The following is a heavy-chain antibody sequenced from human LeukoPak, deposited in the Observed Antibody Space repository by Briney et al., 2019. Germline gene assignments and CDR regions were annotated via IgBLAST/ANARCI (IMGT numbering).Heavy chain of an antibody. CDR2: ISSSGSTI. V-gene: IGHV3-48*03. CDR1: GFTFSSYE. J-gene: IGHJ4*02. D-gene: IGHD5-12*01. CDR3: AKNRVDLVVSNFDS. Sequence: GGSLRLSCAASGFTFSSYEMNWVRQAPGKGLEWVSYISSSGSTIYYADSVKGRFTISRDNSKNTLSLQMISLGAADTTLYYCAKNRVDLVVSNFDSWGQGTLVTVSS.